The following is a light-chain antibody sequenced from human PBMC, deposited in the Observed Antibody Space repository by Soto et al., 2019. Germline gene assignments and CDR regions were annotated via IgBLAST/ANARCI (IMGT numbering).Light chain of an antibody. Sequence: EIVLTQSPGTLSLSPGERATLSCRASQSVSSSYLAWYQQKPGQAPRLLIYGASSRATGIPDRFSGSGSGTDFTLTISRLEPEDFAVYYCQQYGSSQWTFGQGTKVEFK. CDR2: GAS. CDR1: QSVSSSY. CDR3: QQYGSSQWT. V-gene: IGKV3-20*01. J-gene: IGKJ1*01.